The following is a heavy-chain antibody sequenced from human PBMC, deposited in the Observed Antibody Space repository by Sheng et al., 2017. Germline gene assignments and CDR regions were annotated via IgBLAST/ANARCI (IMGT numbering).Heavy chain of an antibody. V-gene: IGHV3-53*01. CDR2: IYAGGTT. D-gene: IGHD2-8*01. CDR3: TRYQNNDYGDY. Sequence: EVQLVESGGGLMQPGGSLRLSCAASGFTVSSNYMIWVRQAPGKGLEWVSSIYAGGTTYYADSVKGRFTISRDSSKNTLYLQMNSLRDEDTAVYYCTRYQNNDYGDYWGQGARVIVSS. J-gene: IGHJ4*02. CDR1: GFTVSSNY.